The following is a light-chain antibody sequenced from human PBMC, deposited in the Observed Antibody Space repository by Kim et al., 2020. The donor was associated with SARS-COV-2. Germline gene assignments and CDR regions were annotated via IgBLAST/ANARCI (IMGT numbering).Light chain of an antibody. J-gene: IGLJ3*02. CDR2: EVS. CDR1: SSDVGGYNY. CDR3: CSYAGSYV. V-gene: IGLV2-11*01. Sequence: SPEQSFTISCTGTSSDVGGYNYVSWYQQHPGKAPKLMIYEVSKRPSGVPDRFSGSKSGNTASLTISGLQAEDEADYYCCSYAGSYVFGGGTQLTVL.